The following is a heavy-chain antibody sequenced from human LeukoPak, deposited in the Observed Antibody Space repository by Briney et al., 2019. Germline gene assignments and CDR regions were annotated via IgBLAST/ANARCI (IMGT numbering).Heavy chain of an antibody. CDR1: GGSISSYY. CDR3: ARQTGNFDY. D-gene: IGHD7-27*01. J-gene: IGHJ4*02. Sequence: SETLSLTCTVSGGSISSYYWSWIRQPPGKGLEWIGYIYYSGSTNYNPSLKSRVTISVDTSKNQFSLKLSSMTAADTAVYYCARQTGNFDYWGQGTLVTVSS. CDR2: IYYSGST. V-gene: IGHV4-59*08.